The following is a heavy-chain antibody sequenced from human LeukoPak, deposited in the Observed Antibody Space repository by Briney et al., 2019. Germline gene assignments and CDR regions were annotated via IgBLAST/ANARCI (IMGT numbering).Heavy chain of an antibody. D-gene: IGHD5-12*01. Sequence: GGSLRLSCAASGFNFAGFWMTWIRLAPGRGPEWVANINLAGSETYYLDSVKGRFTISRDNAKNSLYLQMDSLRAEDTALYYCAKNSGLHDLWGQGTLVTVSS. CDR1: GFNFAGFW. V-gene: IGHV3-7*01. CDR2: INLAGSET. CDR3: AKNSGLHDL. J-gene: IGHJ4*02.